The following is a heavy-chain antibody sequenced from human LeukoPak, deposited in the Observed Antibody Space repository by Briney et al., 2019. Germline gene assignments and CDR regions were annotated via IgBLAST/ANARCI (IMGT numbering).Heavy chain of an antibody. V-gene: IGHV3-7*01. D-gene: IGHD3-10*01. CDR3: ASDLHTIDAFDI. CDR1: GFTFSSYW. J-gene: IGHJ3*02. CDR2: IKQDGSEK. Sequence: GGSLRLSCAASGFTFSSYWMSWVRQAPGKGLEWVANIKQDGSEKYYVDSVKGRSTITRDNAKNSLYLQMNSLRAEDTAVYYCASDLHTIDAFDIWGQGTMVTVSS.